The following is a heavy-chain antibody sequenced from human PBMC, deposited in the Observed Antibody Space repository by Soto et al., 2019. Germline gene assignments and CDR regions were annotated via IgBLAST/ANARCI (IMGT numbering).Heavy chain of an antibody. CDR1: GDTDTNYV. J-gene: IGHJ6*02. CDR2: IFPKFGTT. CDR3: EAEMTFGKLSVV. V-gene: IGHV1-69*13. D-gene: IGHD3-16*02. Sequence: ASVKVSCKASGDTDTNYVISWVRQAPGQGLEWMGGIFPKFGTTYSAQKLQDRLTITADESTSTVYMQLSSLRLDDTAVYYCEAEMTFGKLSVVWGQGTTVTVS.